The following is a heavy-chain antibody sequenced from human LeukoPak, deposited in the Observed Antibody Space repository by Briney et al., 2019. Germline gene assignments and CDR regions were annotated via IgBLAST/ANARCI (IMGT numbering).Heavy chain of an antibody. J-gene: IGHJ6*02. CDR3: ARDIVVVTEHYYYYYGMDV. Sequence: ASVKVSCKASGGTFSSYAISWVRQAPGQGLEWMGWISAYNGNTNYAQKLQGRVTMTTDTSTSTAYMELRSLRSDDTAVYYCARDIVVVTEHYYYYYGMDVWGQGTTVTVSS. CDR1: GGTFSSYA. V-gene: IGHV1-18*01. CDR2: ISAYNGNT. D-gene: IGHD2-21*02.